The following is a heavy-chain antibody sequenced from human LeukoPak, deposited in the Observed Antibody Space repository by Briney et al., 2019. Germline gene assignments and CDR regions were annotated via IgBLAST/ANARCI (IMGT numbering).Heavy chain of an antibody. Sequence: TSETLSLTCAVSGYFISSGYYWGWIRQHPGKGLEWIGSIYHSGSTYYNPSLKSRVTISVDTSKNQFSLKLSSVTAADTAVYYCARLSPTIFGVVIHKTQYYMDVWGKGTTVTVSS. CDR3: ARLSPTIFGVVIHKTQYYMDV. CDR2: IYHSGST. D-gene: IGHD3-3*01. J-gene: IGHJ6*03. V-gene: IGHV4-38-2*01. CDR1: GYFISSGYY.